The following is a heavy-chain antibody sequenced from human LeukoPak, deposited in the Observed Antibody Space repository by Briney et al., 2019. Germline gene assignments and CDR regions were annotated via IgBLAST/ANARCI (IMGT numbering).Heavy chain of an antibody. Sequence: QPGGSLRLSCAASGFTFSNYAMTWVRQAPGKGLEWVSVFSGVGVSAYYADSVKGRFTISRDNSKNTLYLQMNSLRAEDTAVYYCAKEGGTYDFFGGFFDYWGQGTLVTVSS. V-gene: IGHV3-23*01. J-gene: IGHJ4*02. CDR2: FSGVGVSA. D-gene: IGHD3-3*01. CDR3: AKEGGTYDFFGGFFDY. CDR1: GFTFSNYA.